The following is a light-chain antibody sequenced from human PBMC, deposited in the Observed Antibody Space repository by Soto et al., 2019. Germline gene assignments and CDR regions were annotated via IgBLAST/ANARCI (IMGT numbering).Light chain of an antibody. Sequence: QSALTQPASVSGSPGQSITISCTGTSSDVGGYNYVSWYQQHPGKAPKLMIYDVSNRPSGVSNRFSGSKSGNTASLTISGLQVEDEADYYCSSYTSCSTPVVFGGGTKLTVL. CDR2: DVS. CDR1: SSDVGGYNY. CDR3: SSYTSCSTPVV. V-gene: IGLV2-14*01. J-gene: IGLJ2*01.